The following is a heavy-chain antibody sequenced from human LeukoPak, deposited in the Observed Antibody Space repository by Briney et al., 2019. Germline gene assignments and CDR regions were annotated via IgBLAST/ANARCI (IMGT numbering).Heavy chain of an antibody. J-gene: IGHJ3*02. CDR3: ARVYSSSSVGWDAFDI. CDR1: GDSISTLY. D-gene: IGHD6-6*01. CDR2: ISTSGST. V-gene: IGHV4-4*07. Sequence: SETLSLTCTVSGDSISTLYWSWIRQPPGKGLESIGHISTSGSTNYNPSLKSRVTMSVDTSKNQFSLKLSSVTAADTAVYYCARVYSSSSVGWDAFDIWGQGTMVTVSS.